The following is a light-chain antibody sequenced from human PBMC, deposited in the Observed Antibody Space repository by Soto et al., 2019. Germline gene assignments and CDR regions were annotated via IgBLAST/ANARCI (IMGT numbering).Light chain of an antibody. J-gene: IGLJ2*01. V-gene: IGLV2-23*02. Sequence: QSALTQPASVSGSPGQSITISCTGTTSDVGSYNLVSWYQQHPGKAPKLMIYEVTKRPSGISNRFSGSKSGNTPSLTISGLHAEDEADYYCCSYAGSSTIIFGGGTKLTVL. CDR3: CSYAGSSTII. CDR2: EVT. CDR1: TSDVGSYNL.